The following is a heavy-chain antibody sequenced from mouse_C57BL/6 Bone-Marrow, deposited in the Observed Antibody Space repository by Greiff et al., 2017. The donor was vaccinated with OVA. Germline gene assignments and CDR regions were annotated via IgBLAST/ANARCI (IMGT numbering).Heavy chain of an antibody. CDR1: GYTFTSYW. J-gene: IGHJ2*01. CDR3: ARSYDGSSYDFDY. CDR2: IDPSDSYT. D-gene: IGHD1-1*01. V-gene: IGHV1-69*01. Sequence: QVHVKQPGAELVMPGASVKLSCKASGYTFTSYWMHWVKQRPGQGLEWIGEIDPSDSYTNYNQKFKGKSTLTVDKSSSTAYMQLSSLTSEDSAVYYCARSYDGSSYDFDYWGQGTTLTVSS.